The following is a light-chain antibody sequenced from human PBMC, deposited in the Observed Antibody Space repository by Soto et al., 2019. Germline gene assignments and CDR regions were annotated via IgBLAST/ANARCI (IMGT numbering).Light chain of an antibody. CDR1: NIGSKS. J-gene: IGLJ2*01. V-gene: IGLV3-21*02. Sequence: SYELTQPPSVSVAPGQTARITCGGTNIGSKSVHWYQQKPGQAPVLVVYDDYDRPSGIPERFSGTNSGNTATLTISRVEAGDEADYYCQVWDTSTQTVVFGGGTKLTVL. CDR3: QVWDTSTQTVV. CDR2: DDY.